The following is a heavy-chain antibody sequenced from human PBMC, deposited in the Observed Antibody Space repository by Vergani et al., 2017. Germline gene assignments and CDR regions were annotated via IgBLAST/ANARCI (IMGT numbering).Heavy chain of an antibody. D-gene: IGHD4-11*01. CDR2: IDHTGRP. V-gene: IGHV4-34*01. J-gene: IGHJ6*03. CDR1: GGSFTSYH. CDR3: ARGNTETNGHLYYYYYMDV. Sequence: QVQLQQWGGGLLKPSETLSLTCVVNGGSFTSYHWTWIRQSPGAGLEWVGDIDHTGRPDYNPSLKSRLTMSVDKSRNQLSLTLNSVTATDTAIYFCARGNTETNGHLYYYYYMDVWGQGTAVTVS.